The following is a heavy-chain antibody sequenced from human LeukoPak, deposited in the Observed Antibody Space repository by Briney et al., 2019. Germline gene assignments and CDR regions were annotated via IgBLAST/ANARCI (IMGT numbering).Heavy chain of an antibody. CDR2: ISGSGGST. J-gene: IGHJ5*02. Sequence: PGGSLRLSCAASGFTFSSYAMSWVRQAPGKGLEWVSAISGSGGSTYYADSVKGRFTISRDNSKNTLYLRMNSLRAEDTAVYYCAKDGLHYDFWSGSPFDPWGQGTLVTVSS. D-gene: IGHD3-3*01. CDR1: GFTFSSYA. CDR3: AKDGLHYDFWSGSPFDP. V-gene: IGHV3-23*01.